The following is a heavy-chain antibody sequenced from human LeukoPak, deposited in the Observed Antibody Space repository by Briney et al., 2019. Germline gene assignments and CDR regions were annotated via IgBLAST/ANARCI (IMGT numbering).Heavy chain of an antibody. Sequence: GGSLRLSCAASGFTFSSYAMHWVRQVPGKGLEWVAVISYDGSNKYYADSVKGRFTISRDNSKNTLYLQMNSLRADDTAVYYCARGLRFLEWLSPYGAFDIWGQGTMVTVSS. V-gene: IGHV3-30-3*01. CDR2: ISYDGSNK. D-gene: IGHD3-3*01. CDR3: ARGLRFLEWLSPYGAFDI. CDR1: GFTFSSYA. J-gene: IGHJ3*02.